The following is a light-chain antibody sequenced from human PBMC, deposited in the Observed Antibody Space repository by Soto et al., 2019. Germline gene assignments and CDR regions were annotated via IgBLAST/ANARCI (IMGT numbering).Light chain of an antibody. CDR1: QSVSSSSY. CDR2: GAS. Sequence: EIVLTQSPGTLSLSPGERATLSCRASQSVSSSSYLAWYQQKPGQAPRLLIYGASSRATGIPDRFSGSGSGTDFTLTISRLEPEDFAAYYCQQYGSSPSYTFGQGTKLEIK. J-gene: IGKJ2*01. V-gene: IGKV3-20*01. CDR3: QQYGSSPSYT.